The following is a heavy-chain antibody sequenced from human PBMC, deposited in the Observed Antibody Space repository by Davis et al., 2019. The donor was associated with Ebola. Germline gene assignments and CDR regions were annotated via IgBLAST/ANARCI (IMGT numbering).Heavy chain of an antibody. D-gene: IGHD3-16*01. CDR2: SSTSNGNT. CDR3: ARELHGGEFNY. CDR1: DYIFTNYG. Sequence: ASVKVSCKASDYIFTNYGISWVRQAPGQGLEWVGWSSTSNGNTHYAQKLQGRVTMTTDASTSTAYMELRNLRSDDTAVFYCARELHGGEFNYWGQGTLVSVSS. J-gene: IGHJ4*02. V-gene: IGHV1-18*01.